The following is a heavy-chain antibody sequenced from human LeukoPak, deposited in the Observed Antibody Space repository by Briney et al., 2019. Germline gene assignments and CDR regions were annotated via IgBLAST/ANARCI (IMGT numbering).Heavy chain of an antibody. V-gene: IGHV3-7*01. CDR1: GFTFSSYW. CDR2: IKQDGSEK. Sequence: GGSLRLSCAASGFTFSSYWMSWVRQAPGKGLEWVANIKQDGSEKYYVDSVRGRVTISRDNAKNSLYLQMNSLRAEDTAVYYCARSTISGWFHAFDIWGQGTMVTVSS. CDR3: ARSTISGWFHAFDI. D-gene: IGHD6-19*01. J-gene: IGHJ3*02.